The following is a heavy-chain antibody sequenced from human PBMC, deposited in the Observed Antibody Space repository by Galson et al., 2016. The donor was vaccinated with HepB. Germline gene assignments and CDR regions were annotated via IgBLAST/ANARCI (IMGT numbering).Heavy chain of an antibody. CDR1: GGSISSGGYC. CDR3: ATYASGYFDY. CDR2: IYYSGST. J-gene: IGHJ4*02. D-gene: IGHD2-2*01. V-gene: IGHV4-31*03. Sequence: TLSLTCTVSGGSISSGGYCWSWIRQHPGKGLEWIGYIYYSGSTYYNPSLKSRVTMSVDTSKNQLSLKLTSVTAADTAVYYCATYASGYFDYWGQGTLVTVSS.